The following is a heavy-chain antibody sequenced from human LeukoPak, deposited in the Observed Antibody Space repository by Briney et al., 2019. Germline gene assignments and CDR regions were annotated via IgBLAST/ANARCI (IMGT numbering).Heavy chain of an antibody. D-gene: IGHD5-18*01. CDR3: ARTFDSALATAFDC. V-gene: IGHV4-34*01. CDR1: GGSFSGYY. J-gene: IGHJ4*02. Sequence: SETLPLTCAAYGGSFSGYYWSWIRQPPGKGLEWIGEINHSGSTNYNPSLTSRVTISVDTSKNQFSLKLSSVTAADTAVYFCARTFDSALATAFDCWGQGTLVTVSS. CDR2: INHSGST.